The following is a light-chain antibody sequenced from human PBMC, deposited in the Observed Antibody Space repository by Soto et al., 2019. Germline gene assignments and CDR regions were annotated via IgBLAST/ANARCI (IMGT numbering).Light chain of an antibody. J-gene: IGKJ3*01. Sequence: IQMTQSPSSVSASVGDRVSITCRASQGISRWLAWYQQKPGKAPKLLIYTASRLQSGVPSRFSGSGSGADFTRTISSLQPEDFATYYCQQANSFPFPFGPGNKVDI. CDR3: QQANSFPFP. CDR2: TAS. V-gene: IGKV1-12*01. CDR1: QGISRW.